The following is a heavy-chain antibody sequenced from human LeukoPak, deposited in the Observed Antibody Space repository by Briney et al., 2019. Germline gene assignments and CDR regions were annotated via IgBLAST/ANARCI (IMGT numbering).Heavy chain of an antibody. V-gene: IGHV4-34*01. D-gene: IGHD1-1*01. J-gene: IGHJ3*02. CDR2: INHSGST. CDR3: ARGAGRGRYNWNDVRGDAFDI. Sequence: PSETLSLTCAVYGGSFSGYYWSWIRQPPGKGLEWIGGINHSGSTNYNPSLKSRVTISVDTSKNQFSLKLSSVTAADTAVYYCARGAGRGRYNWNDVRGDAFDIWGQGTMVTVSS. CDR1: GGSFSGYY.